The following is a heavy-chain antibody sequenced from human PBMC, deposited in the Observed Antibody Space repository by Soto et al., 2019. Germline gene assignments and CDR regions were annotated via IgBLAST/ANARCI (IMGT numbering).Heavy chain of an antibody. CDR3: AREQQLVKGKHGMDV. CDR1: GGSISSGDYY. J-gene: IGHJ6*02. CDR2: IYYSGST. V-gene: IGHV4-30-4*01. D-gene: IGHD6-13*01. Sequence: SETLSLTCTVSGGSISSGDYYWSWIRQPPGKGLEWIGYIYYSGSTYYNPSLKSRVTISVDTSKNQFSLKLSSVTAADTAVYYCAREQQLVKGKHGMDVWGQGTTVTVS.